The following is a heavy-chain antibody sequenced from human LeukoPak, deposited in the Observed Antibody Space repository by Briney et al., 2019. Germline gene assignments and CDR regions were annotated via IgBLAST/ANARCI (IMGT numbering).Heavy chain of an antibody. CDR1: GYTFTGYY. V-gene: IGHV1-2*02. Sequence: ASVKVSCKASGYTFTGYYMHWVRQAPGQGLEWMGWINPNSGGTNYAQKFQGRVTMTRDTSISTAYMELSRLGSDDTAVYYCASRAGYSSGWLDAFDIWGQGTMVTVSS. CDR2: INPNSGGT. CDR3: ASRAGYSSGWLDAFDI. D-gene: IGHD6-19*01. J-gene: IGHJ3*02.